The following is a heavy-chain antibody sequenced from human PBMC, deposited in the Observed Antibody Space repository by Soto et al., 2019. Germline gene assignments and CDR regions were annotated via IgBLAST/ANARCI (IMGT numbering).Heavy chain of an antibody. CDR1: GFSLSTSGGG. V-gene: IGHV2-5*02. CDR3: ARYFYESSDYSPWDYGMDV. D-gene: IGHD3-22*01. J-gene: IGHJ6*02. CDR2: IYWDDDK. Sequence: QITLKESGPTLMKPTQTLTLTCTLSGFSLSTSGGGVGWIRQPPEKPLEWLALIYWDDDKRYSPSLKSRLTITKDTSKNQVVLTMTNMDPVDTATYYCARYFYESSDYSPWDYGMDVWGQGTTVTVSS.